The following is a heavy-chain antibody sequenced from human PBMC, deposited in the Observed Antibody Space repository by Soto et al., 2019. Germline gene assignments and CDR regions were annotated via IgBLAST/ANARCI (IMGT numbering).Heavy chain of an antibody. CDR3: ARRRYSSGNQKTFDY. CDR2: ISSSSSYI. J-gene: IGHJ4*02. D-gene: IGHD6-19*01. V-gene: IGHV3-21*01. Sequence: GGSLRLSCAASGFTFSSYSMNWVRQAPGKGLEWVSSISSSSSYIYYADSVKGRFTISRDNAKNTLYLQMNSLRAEDTAVYYCARRRYSSGNQKTFDYWGQGTLVTVSS. CDR1: GFTFSSYS.